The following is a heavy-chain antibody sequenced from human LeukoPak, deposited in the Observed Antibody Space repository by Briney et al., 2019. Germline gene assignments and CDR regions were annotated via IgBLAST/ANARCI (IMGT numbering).Heavy chain of an antibody. CDR1: GFTFSGYG. CDR3: AKDPTPAYQLLSYWFDY. D-gene: IGHD2-2*01. V-gene: IGHV3-33*06. Sequence: GGSLRLSCAASGFTFSGYGMHWVRQAPGKGLEWVAVIWYDGSNKYCADSVKGRFTISRDNSKNTLYLQMNSLRAEDTAVYYCAKDPTPAYQLLSYWFDYWGQGTLVTVSS. CDR2: IWYDGSNK. J-gene: IGHJ4*02.